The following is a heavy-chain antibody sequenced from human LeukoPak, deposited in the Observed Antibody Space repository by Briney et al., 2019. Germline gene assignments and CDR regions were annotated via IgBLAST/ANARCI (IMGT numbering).Heavy chain of an antibody. Sequence: GASVKVSSKVSGYTLTELSMHWVRQAPGKGLEWMGDFDPEDGETIYAQKFQGRVTMTEDTATDTAYMELSSLRSEDTAVYYCATGEDTAGGFDYWGQGTLVTVSS. CDR1: GYTLTELS. CDR2: FDPEDGET. V-gene: IGHV1-24*01. D-gene: IGHD2-15*01. J-gene: IGHJ4*02. CDR3: ATGEDTAGGFDY.